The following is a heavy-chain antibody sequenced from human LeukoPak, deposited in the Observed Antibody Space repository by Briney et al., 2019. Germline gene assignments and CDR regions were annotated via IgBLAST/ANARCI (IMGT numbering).Heavy chain of an antibody. CDR3: AGFKYSSSWYVFDC. J-gene: IGHJ4*02. Sequence: FQGRVTITRDTSASTAYMELSSLRSEDTAVYYCAGFKYSSSWYVFDCWGQGTLVTVSS. D-gene: IGHD6-13*01. V-gene: IGHV1-3*01.